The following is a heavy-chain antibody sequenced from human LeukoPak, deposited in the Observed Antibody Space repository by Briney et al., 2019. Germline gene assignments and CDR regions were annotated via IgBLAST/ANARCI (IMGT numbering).Heavy chain of an antibody. CDR1: GGSISSSSYY. Sequence: PSETLSLTCTVSGGSISSSSYYWGWIRQPPGKGLEWIGSIYYSGSTYCNPSLKSRVTISVDTSKNQFSLKLSSVTAADTAEYYCARHSHYYDSSGYYYWGSYNWFDPWGQGTLVTVSS. D-gene: IGHD3-22*01. CDR2: IYYSGST. CDR3: ARHSHYYDSSGYYYWGSYNWFDP. V-gene: IGHV4-39*01. J-gene: IGHJ5*02.